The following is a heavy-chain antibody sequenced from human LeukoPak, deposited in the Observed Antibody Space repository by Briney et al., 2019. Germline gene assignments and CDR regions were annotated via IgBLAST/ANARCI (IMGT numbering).Heavy chain of an antibody. CDR3: ARHGTRYYYYYMDV. CDR1: RGSITSGAYY. CDR2: IHTSGST. V-gene: IGHV4-61*02. D-gene: IGHD1-26*01. Sequence: SETLSLTCTVSRGSITSGAYYWSWIRQPAGKGLEWIGRIHTSGSTNYNPSLESRVTISVDTSKNQFSLKLSSVTAADTAVYYCARHGTRYYYYYMDVWGKGTTVTISS. J-gene: IGHJ6*03.